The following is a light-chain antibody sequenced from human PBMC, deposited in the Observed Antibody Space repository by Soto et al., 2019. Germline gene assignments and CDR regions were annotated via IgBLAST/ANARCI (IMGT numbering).Light chain of an antibody. J-gene: IGLJ1*01. CDR2: ADS. CDR1: NIGSKS. V-gene: IGLV3-21*02. Sequence: SYELTQAPSVSVAPGQTARIGCGVDNIGSKSVHWYQQRPGQAPVLVVYADSDRPSGIPERFSGSNPGNTATLTISRVEAGDEADYYCQVWDYDTDHFVFGPGTKVTVL. CDR3: QVWDYDTDHFV.